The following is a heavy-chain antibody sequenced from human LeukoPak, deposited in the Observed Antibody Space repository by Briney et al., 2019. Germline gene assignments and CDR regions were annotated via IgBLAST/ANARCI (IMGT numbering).Heavy chain of an antibody. CDR3: ASGDMNGWYFDR. J-gene: IGHJ4*02. Sequence: PGGSLRLSCAPSAFIFHDHGMSWVRQRPGKGLEWVSGINWDGTSTGYADSVKGRFTISRDNAKNSLYLQMNSLRVEDTALYYCASGDMNGWYFDRWGQGTLVTVS. CDR2: INWDGTST. D-gene: IGHD6-19*01. V-gene: IGHV3-20*04. CDR1: AFIFHDHG.